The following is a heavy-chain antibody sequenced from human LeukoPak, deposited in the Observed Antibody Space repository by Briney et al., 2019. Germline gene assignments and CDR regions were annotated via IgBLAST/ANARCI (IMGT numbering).Heavy chain of an antibody. V-gene: IGHV1-8*03. CDR1: GYTFTSYD. Sequence: ASVKVSCKASGYTFTSYDINWVRQTTGQGLEWMGWMNPNSGNTGYAQKFQGRVTITRNTSISTAYMELSSLRSEDTAVYYCARGSSNSFATGYWGQGTLVTVSS. D-gene: IGHD4-23*01. CDR2: MNPNSGNT. J-gene: IGHJ4*02. CDR3: ARGSSNSFATGY.